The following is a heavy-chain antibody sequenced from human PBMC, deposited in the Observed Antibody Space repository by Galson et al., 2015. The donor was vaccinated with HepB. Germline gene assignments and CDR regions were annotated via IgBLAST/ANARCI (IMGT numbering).Heavy chain of an antibody. V-gene: IGHV4-59*01. CDR1: GGSISSYY. CDR2: IYYSGST. CDR3: ARGEDIIGGGL. D-gene: IGHD2-15*01. J-gene: IGHJ4*02. Sequence: ETLSLTCTVSGGSISSYYWSWIRQPPGKGLEWIGYIYYSGSTNYNPSLKSRVTISVDTSKDQFSLKLSSVTAADTAVYYCARGEDIIGGGLWGQGTLVTVSS.